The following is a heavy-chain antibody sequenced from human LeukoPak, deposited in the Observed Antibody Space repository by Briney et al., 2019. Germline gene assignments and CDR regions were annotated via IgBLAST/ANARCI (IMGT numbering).Heavy chain of an antibody. J-gene: IGHJ4*02. CDR1: GFTFSSYW. CDR2: ISGSGGST. Sequence: GGSLRLSCAASGFTFSSYWMSWVRQAPGKGLEWVSAISGSGGSTYYADSVKGRFTISRDKSKNTLYLQMNSLRAEDTAVYYCAKFSRDIEVAGRDFDYWGQGTLVTVSS. CDR3: AKFSRDIEVAGRDFDY. D-gene: IGHD6-19*01. V-gene: IGHV3-23*01.